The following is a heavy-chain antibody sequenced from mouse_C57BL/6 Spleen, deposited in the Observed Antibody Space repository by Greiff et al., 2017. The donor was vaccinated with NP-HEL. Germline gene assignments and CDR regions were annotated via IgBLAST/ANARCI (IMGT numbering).Heavy chain of an antibody. CDR3: ARITTVVAGRGWFAY. D-gene: IGHD1-1*01. CDR2: ISYDGSN. Sequence: EVKLQESGPGLVKPSQSLSLTCSVTGYSITSGYYWNWIRQFPGNKLEWMGDISYDGSNNYNPSLKNRISITRDTSKNQFFLKLNSVTTEDTATYYCARITTVVAGRGWFAYWGQGTLVTVSA. V-gene: IGHV3-6*01. J-gene: IGHJ3*01. CDR1: GYSITSGYY.